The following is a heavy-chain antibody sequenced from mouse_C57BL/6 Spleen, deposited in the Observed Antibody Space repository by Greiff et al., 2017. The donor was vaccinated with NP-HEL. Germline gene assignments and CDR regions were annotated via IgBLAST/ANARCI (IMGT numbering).Heavy chain of an antibody. CDR1: GFTFSSYG. J-gene: IGHJ1*03. D-gene: IGHD2-1*01. CDR2: ISSGGSYT. V-gene: IGHV5-6*01. CDR3: ARFYGNYGGYFDV. Sequence: EVQVVESGGDLVKPGGSLKLSCAASGFTFSSYGMSWVRQTPDKRLEWVATISSGGSYTYYPDSVKGRFTISRDNAKNTLYLQMSSRKSEDTAMYYCARFYGNYGGYFDVWGTGTTVTVSS.